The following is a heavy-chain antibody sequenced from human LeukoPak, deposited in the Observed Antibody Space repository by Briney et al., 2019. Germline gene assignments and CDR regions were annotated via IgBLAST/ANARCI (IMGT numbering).Heavy chain of an antibody. CDR1: GHTFTGYY. J-gene: IGHJ6*02. CDR2: INPNSGGT. CDR3: ARASGYYDSSGYYYYYGMDV. Sequence: ASVKVSCKASGHTFTGYYMHWVRQAPGQGLERMGWINPNSGGTNYAQKFQGRVTMTRDTSISTAYMELSRLRSDDTAVYYCARASGYYDSSGYYYYYGMDVWGQGTTVIVSS. D-gene: IGHD3-22*01. V-gene: IGHV1-2*02.